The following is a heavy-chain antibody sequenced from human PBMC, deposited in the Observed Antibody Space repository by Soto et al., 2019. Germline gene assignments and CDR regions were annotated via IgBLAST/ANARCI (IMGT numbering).Heavy chain of an antibody. CDR3: ARDPMYYDFWSGYYAYIDY. CDR1: GFTFSSYW. Sequence: GGSLRLSCAASGFTFSSYWMSWVRQAPGKGLEWVANIKQDGSEKYYVDSVKGRFTISRDNAKNSLYLQMNSLRAEDTAVYYCARDPMYYDFWSGYYAYIDYWGQGTLVTVSS. J-gene: IGHJ4*02. V-gene: IGHV3-7*05. CDR2: IKQDGSEK. D-gene: IGHD3-3*01.